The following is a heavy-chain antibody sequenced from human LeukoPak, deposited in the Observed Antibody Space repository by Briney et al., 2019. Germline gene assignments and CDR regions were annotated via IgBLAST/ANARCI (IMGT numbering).Heavy chain of an antibody. Sequence: SETLSLTCAVYGGSFSGYYWSWIRHPPGKGLEWIGEINHSGSTNYNPSLKGRVTISVDTSKNQFSLKLSSVTAADTAVYYCARVDHCSSTSCYERGWFDPWGQGTLVTVSS. J-gene: IGHJ5*02. CDR1: GGSFSGYY. V-gene: IGHV4-34*01. CDR2: INHSGST. D-gene: IGHD2-2*01. CDR3: ARVDHCSSTSCYERGWFDP.